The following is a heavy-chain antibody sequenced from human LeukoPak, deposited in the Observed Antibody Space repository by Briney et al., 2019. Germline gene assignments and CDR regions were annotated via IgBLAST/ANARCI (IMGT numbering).Heavy chain of an antibody. V-gene: IGHV4-34*01. J-gene: IGHJ4*02. CDR3: ARGLKFYYDSSGFSPRFNY. Sequence: SEALSLTCAVYGGSFSGYYWSWIRQPPGKGLEWMGEINHSGSTNYNPSLKSRVTISVDTSKNQFSLKLSSVTAADTAVYYCARGLKFYYDSSGFSPRFNYWGKGTLVTVSS. CDR1: GGSFSGYY. D-gene: IGHD3-22*01. CDR2: INHSGST.